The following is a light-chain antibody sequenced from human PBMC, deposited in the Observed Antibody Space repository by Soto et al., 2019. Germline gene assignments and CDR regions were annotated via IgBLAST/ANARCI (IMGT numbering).Light chain of an antibody. Sequence: DIQLTQSPSFLSASVGDRVTITCRASQGINSYLAWYQQKPGKAPKLLIYATSTLQSGVPSRFSGSGSGTEFTLTISSLQPEDFATYYCQQLKSNLITFGQGTRL. V-gene: IGKV1-9*01. CDR3: QQLKSNLIT. J-gene: IGKJ5*01. CDR2: ATS. CDR1: QGINSY.